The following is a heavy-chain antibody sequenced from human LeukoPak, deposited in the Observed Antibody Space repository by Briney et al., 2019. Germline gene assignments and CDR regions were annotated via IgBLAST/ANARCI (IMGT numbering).Heavy chain of an antibody. Sequence: GGSLRLSCAASGFTFSDYYMSWIRQAPGKGLEWVSYISTSSSHTKYADSVKGRFTISRDNAKNTLYLQMNSLRAEGTAVYYCARGYGGYDIYYFDYWGQGTLVTVSS. CDR1: GFTFSDYY. D-gene: IGHD5-12*01. J-gene: IGHJ4*02. CDR3: ARGYGGYDIYYFDY. CDR2: ISTSSSHT. V-gene: IGHV3-11*05.